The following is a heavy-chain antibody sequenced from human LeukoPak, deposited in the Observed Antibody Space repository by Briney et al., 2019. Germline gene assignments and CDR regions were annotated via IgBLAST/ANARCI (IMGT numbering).Heavy chain of an antibody. J-gene: IGHJ4*02. CDR3: AREIVVVPATMDQ. D-gene: IGHD2-2*01. CDR1: GFTFSSYS. V-gene: IGHV3-21*01. CDR2: ISSSSSYI. Sequence: PGGSLRLSCAASGFTFSSYSMNWVRQAPGKGLEWVSSISSSSSYIYYADSVKGRFTVSRDNAKNSVYLQMNGLRAEDTALYYCAREIVVVPATMDQWGQGTLVTVSS.